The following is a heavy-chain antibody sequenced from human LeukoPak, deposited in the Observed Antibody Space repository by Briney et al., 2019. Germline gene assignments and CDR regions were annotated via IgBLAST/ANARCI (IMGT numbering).Heavy chain of an antibody. CDR1: GFTFSSYA. D-gene: IGHD1-26*01. CDR3: PKDFGSLGGANPFNY. CDR2: ISGSGGST. V-gene: IGHV3-23*01. J-gene: IGHJ4*02. Sequence: GGALRLSCPASGFTFSSYAMSWVRQAPGKGLEGVSAISGSGGSTYYADSVKGRFTISRDNSKNTLYLQMNSLTAEDTAVYYCPKDFGSLGGANPFNYWGQGTLVTVSS.